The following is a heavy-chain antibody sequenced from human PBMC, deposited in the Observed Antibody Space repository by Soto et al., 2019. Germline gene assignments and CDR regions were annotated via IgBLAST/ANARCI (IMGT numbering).Heavy chain of an antibody. CDR2: IYYSGST. CDR3: ARHRVRNWLDP. CDR1: GGSISSSSYY. Sequence: PSETLSLTCTVSGGSISSSSYYWGWIRQPPGKGLEWIGSIYYSGSTYYNPSLKSRVTISVDTSKNQFSLKLSSVTAADTAVYYCARHRVRNWLDPWGQGTLVTVSS. J-gene: IGHJ5*02. D-gene: IGHD2-21*01. V-gene: IGHV4-39*01.